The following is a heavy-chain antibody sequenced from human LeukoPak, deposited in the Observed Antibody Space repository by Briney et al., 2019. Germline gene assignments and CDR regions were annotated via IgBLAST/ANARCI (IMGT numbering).Heavy chain of an antibody. CDR3: AGGGAAAGNFDY. CDR1: GASIRSYY. D-gene: IGHD6-13*01. J-gene: IGHJ4*02. Sequence: SENLFPNCSGPGASIRSYYWSWIRQPPGKGLEWIGYIYTSGSTNHSPSLKGRVSLSMDTSKNHFSLTLSSVTAADTAVYYCAGGGAAAGNFDYWGQGTLVTVSS. V-gene: IGHV4-4*09. CDR2: IYTSGST.